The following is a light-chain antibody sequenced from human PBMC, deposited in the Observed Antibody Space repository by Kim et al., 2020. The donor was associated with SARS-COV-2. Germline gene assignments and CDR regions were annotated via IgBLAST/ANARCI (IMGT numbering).Light chain of an antibody. CDR2: GAS. J-gene: IGKJ1*01. CDR3: QQYGSSPRT. CDR1: QIISSSY. V-gene: IGKV3-20*01. Sequence: SPGERATLSCRASQIISSSYLAWYQQKPGQAPRLLIYGASSRATGIPDRFSGIGSGTDFTLTISRLEPEDFAVYYCQQYGSSPRTFGQGTKVDIK.